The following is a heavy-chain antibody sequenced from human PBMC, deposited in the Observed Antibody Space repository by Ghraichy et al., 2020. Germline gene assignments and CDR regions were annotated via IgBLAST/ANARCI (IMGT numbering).Heavy chain of an antibody. CDR2: INHSGST. V-gene: IGHV4-34*01. CDR3: ARGLSSPRWFDP. CDR1: GESFSSYY. J-gene: IGHJ5*02. Sequence: SETLSLTCAVSGESFSSYYWTWIRQPPGKGLEWIGEINHSGSTNYNPSLKSRVTISVDTSRKQFSLKLTSVAAADTALYYCARGLSSPRWFDPWGQGTLVIVSS. D-gene: IGHD2/OR15-2a*01.